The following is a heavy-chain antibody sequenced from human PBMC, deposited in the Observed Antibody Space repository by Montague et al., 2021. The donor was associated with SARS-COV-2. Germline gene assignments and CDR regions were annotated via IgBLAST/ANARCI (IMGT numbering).Heavy chain of an antibody. CDR2: IYWDDDK. D-gene: IGHD3-10*01. CDR3: AHRPPRFLGSYFAY. J-gene: IGHJ4*02. CDR1: GFSLTTSGGG. Sequence: PALVKPTQTLTLTCTFCGFSLTTSGGGVGWIRQPPGKALEWLARIYWDDDKRYSPSLKSRLTITKDTSTNQVVLTMTNMDPMDTATYYCAHRPPRFLGSYFAYWGQGTLVTVS. V-gene: IGHV2-5*02.